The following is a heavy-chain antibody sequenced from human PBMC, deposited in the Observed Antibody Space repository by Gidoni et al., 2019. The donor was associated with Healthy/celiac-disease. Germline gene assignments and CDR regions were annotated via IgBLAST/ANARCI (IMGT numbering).Heavy chain of an antibody. CDR2: NSAYNGNT. J-gene: IGHJ4*02. D-gene: IGHD3-22*01. Sequence: QVQLVQSGAEVKKPGASVKVSYKASGYTFTSYGISWVRQAPGQGLEWIGWNSAYNGNTNYAQKLQGRGTMTTYTSTSTAYMELRSRRSDDTAVYYCARVVTMIVVTVWVTDYWGQGTLVTVSS. CDR3: ARVVTMIVVTVWVTDY. V-gene: IGHV1-18*01. CDR1: GYTFTSYG.